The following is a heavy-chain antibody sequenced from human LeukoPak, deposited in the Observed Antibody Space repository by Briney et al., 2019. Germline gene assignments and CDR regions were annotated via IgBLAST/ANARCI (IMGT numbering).Heavy chain of an antibody. CDR3: TREGLDYWYFDL. D-gene: IGHD3/OR15-3a*01. CDR2: IRSKAYGGTT. CDR1: GFTFGNYA. V-gene: IGHV3-49*04. J-gene: IGHJ2*01. Sequence: GGSLRLSCTGSGFTFGNYAMSWVRQAPGKGLEWVGFIRSKAYGGTTEYAASVKGRFAISRDDSKSIACLQMNSLKTEDTAVYYCTREGLDYWYFDLWGRGTLVTVSS.